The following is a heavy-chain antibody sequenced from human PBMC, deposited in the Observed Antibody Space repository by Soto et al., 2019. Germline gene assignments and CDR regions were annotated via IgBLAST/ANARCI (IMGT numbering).Heavy chain of an antibody. Sequence: GGSLRLSCSASGFTFGSYAFHWVRQAPGKGLEYVSAINHNGVSRYYADSVKGRFTISRDDSKNTAYLQMNSLKTEDTAVYCCTTDEIDDYWGQGTLVTVSS. V-gene: IGHV3-64*04. CDR3: TTDEIDDY. CDR1: GFTFGSYA. D-gene: IGHD1-26*01. CDR2: INHNGVSR. J-gene: IGHJ4*02.